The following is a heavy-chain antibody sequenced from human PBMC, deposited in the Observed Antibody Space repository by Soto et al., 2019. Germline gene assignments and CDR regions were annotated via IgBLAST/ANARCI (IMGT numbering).Heavy chain of an antibody. Sequence: SETLSLTCAVYGGSFSGYYWSWIRQPPGKGLEWIGEINHSGSTNYNPSLNSRISMSVDTSKNQFSLILNSVTAADTAVYFCARALADYSYHMDVWGQGTTVTVSS. CDR1: GGSFSGYY. V-gene: IGHV4-34*10. J-gene: IGHJ6*02. D-gene: IGHD6-19*01. CDR3: ARALADYSYHMDV. CDR2: INHSGST.